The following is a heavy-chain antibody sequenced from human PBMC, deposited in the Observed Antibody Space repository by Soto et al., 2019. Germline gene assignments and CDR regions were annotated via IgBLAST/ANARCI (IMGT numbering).Heavy chain of an antibody. CDR2: IYHSGST. Sequence: PSETLSLTCAVSGGSIRGSNWWSWVRKPPGKGLEWIGEIYHSGSTNYNPSLKSRVTISVDKSKNQFSLKLSSVTAADTAVYYCARDPCGGDCRYYYYSMDVWGQGTTVTVSS. CDR3: ARDPCGGDCRYYYYSMDV. D-gene: IGHD2-21*02. CDR1: GGSIRGSNW. V-gene: IGHV4-4*02. J-gene: IGHJ6*02.